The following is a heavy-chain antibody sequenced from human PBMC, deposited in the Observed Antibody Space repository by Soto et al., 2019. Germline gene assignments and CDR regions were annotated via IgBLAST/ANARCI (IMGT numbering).Heavy chain of an antibody. V-gene: IGHV3-23*01. D-gene: IGHD3-22*01. CDR1: GFTFSSYA. CDR3: AKGSMIVVVSDLDY. Sequence: GGSLRLSCAASGFTFSSYAMSWVRQAPGKGLEWVSAISGSGGSTYYADSVKGRFTISRDNSKNTLYLQMNSLRAEDTAVYYCAKGSMIVVVSDLDYWGQGTLVTVSS. CDR2: ISGSGGST. J-gene: IGHJ4*02.